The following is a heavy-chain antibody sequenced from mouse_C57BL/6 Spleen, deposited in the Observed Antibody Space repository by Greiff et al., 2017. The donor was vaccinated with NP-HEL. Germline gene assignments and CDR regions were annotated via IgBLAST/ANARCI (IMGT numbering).Heavy chain of an antibody. CDR1: GYTFTSYG. D-gene: IGHD1-1*01. Sequence: VQLQQSGAELARPGASVKLSCKASGYTFTSYGISWVKQRTGQGLEWIGEIYPRSGNTYYNEKFKGKATLTADKSSSTAYMELRSLTSEDSAVYFCARGAYYGSGGYFDVWGTGTTVTVSS. J-gene: IGHJ1*03. CDR2: IYPRSGNT. V-gene: IGHV1-81*01. CDR3: ARGAYYGSGGYFDV.